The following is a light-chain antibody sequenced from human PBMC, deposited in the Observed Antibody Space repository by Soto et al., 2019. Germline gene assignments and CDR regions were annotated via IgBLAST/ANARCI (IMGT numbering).Light chain of an antibody. CDR1: QSVSSY. CDR2: DAS. V-gene: IGKV3-11*01. J-gene: IGKJ2*01. Sequence: EIVLTQSPATLSLSPGERATLSCRASQSVSSYLAWYQQKPGQAPRLLIYDASNRATGIPARFSGSGSGTDFTLTISSLEPEDFAVYYCQQRSNWPPGTLGQGNKLEIK. CDR3: QQRSNWPPGT.